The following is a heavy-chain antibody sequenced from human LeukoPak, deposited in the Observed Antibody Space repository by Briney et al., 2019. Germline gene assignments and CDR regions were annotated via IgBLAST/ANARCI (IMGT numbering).Heavy chain of an antibody. CDR3: ARPYCSTTRCYSV. J-gene: IGHJ4*02. CDR2: IYYSGST. CDR1: GGSISSSSYY. D-gene: IGHD2-2*02. Sequence: PSETLSLTCTVSGGSISSSSYYWGWIRQPPGKGLECIGSIYYSGSTYYNPSLKSRVTVSVDTSKNQFSLKLSSVTAADTAVYYCARPYCSTTRCYSVWVQGTLVTVSS. V-gene: IGHV4-39*01.